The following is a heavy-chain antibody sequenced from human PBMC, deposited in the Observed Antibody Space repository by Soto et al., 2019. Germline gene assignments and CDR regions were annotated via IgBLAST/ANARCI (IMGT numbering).Heavy chain of an antibody. D-gene: IGHD3-3*01. CDR1: GFTFSSYS. J-gene: IGHJ5*02. CDR2: ISSSSSST. CDR3: AKDLDYDFWSGYNWFDP. V-gene: IGHV3-23*01. Sequence: GGSLRLSCAASGFTFSSYSMNWVRQAPGKGLEWVSAISSSSSSTYYADSVKGRFTISRDNSKNTLYLQMNSLRAEDTAVYYCAKDLDYDFWSGYNWFDPWGQGTLVTVSS.